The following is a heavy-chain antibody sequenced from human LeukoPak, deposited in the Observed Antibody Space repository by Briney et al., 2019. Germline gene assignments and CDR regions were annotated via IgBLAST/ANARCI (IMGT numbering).Heavy chain of an antibody. CDR2: ISSNGGST. J-gene: IGHJ6*02. CDR1: GFTFSSYA. Sequence: PGGSLRLSCAASGFTFSSYAMHWVRQAPGKGLEYVSAISSNGGSTYYANSVKGRFTISRDNSENTLYLQMGSLRAEDMAVYYCAKGFTYYYYGMDVWGQGTTVTVSS. CDR3: AKGFTYYYYGMDV. V-gene: IGHV3-64*01. D-gene: IGHD3-16*01.